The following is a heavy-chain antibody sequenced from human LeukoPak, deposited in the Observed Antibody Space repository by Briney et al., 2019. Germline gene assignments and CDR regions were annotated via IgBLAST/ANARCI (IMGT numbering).Heavy chain of an antibody. CDR1: GFTFSSYA. CDR2: ISSNGGST. Sequence: GGSLRLSCSASGFTFSSYAMHWVRQAPGKGLEYVSAISSNGGSTYYADSVKGRFSIPRDKSKNTLYLQMSSLRVEDTAVYYCVKGYCSSISCYEDYWGQGTLVTVSS. D-gene: IGHD2-2*01. CDR3: VKGYCSSISCYEDY. V-gene: IGHV3-64D*09. J-gene: IGHJ4*02.